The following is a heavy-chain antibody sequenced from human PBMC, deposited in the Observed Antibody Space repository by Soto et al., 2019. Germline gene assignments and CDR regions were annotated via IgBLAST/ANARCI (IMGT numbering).Heavy chain of an antibody. CDR1: GGSSSSGGYY. V-gene: IGHV4-31*01. J-gene: IGHJ1*01. D-gene: IGHD3-3*01. Sequence: PSETLSLACTVSGGSSSSGGYYWGGIPQHPGQGLGCIGYLYYSGSTYYNPALKRLVTISVDTTKIQYSLKLSPVTAADTAVYSCTSFGVLLSQWAPWAQGSLVTASS. CDR2: LYYSGST. CDR3: TSFGVLLSQWAP.